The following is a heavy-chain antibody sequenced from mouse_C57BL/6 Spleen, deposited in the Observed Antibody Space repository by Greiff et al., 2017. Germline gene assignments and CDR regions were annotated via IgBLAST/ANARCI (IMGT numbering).Heavy chain of an antibody. V-gene: IGHV1-54*01. CDR2: INPGSGGT. D-gene: IGHD2-5*01. CDR1: GYAFTNYL. CDR3: ARRGYSNPYYFDY. Sequence: QVQLQQSGAELVRPGTSVKVSCKASGYAFTNYLIEWVKQRPGQGLEWIGVINPGSGGTNYNEKFKGKATLTADKSSSTAYMQRSSLTSEDSAVXYCARRGYSNPYYFDYWGQGTTLTVSS. J-gene: IGHJ2*01.